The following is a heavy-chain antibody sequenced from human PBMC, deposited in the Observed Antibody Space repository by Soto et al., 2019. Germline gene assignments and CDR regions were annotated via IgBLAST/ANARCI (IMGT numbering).Heavy chain of an antibody. Sequence: SVKVSCKASGGTFSSYAISWVRQAPGQGLEWMGGIIPIFGTANYAQKFQGRVTITADESTSTAYMELSSLRSEDTAVYYCARSERPAAARYYFDYWGQGTLVTVSS. V-gene: IGHV1-69*13. D-gene: IGHD6-13*01. J-gene: IGHJ4*02. CDR3: ARSERPAAARYYFDY. CDR1: GGTFSSYA. CDR2: IIPIFGTA.